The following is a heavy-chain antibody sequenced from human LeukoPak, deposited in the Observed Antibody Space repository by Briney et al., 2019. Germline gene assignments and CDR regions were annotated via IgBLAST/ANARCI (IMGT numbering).Heavy chain of an antibody. CDR2: IIPIFGTA. CDR3: ARDRYYGSGSYGGNWFDP. J-gene: IGHJ5*02. D-gene: IGHD3-10*01. Sequence: SVKVPCKASGGTFSSYAISWVRQAPGQGLEWMGGIIPIFGTANYAQKFQGRVTITADESTSTAYMELSSLRSEDTAVYYCARDRYYGSGSYGGNWFDPWGQGTLVTVSS. V-gene: IGHV1-69*01. CDR1: GGTFSSYA.